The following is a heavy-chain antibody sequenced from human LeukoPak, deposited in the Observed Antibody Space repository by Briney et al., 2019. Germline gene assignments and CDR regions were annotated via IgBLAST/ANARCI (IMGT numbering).Heavy chain of an antibody. D-gene: IGHD3-3*01. J-gene: IGHJ6*03. CDR2: ISTSSTYI. Sequence: GGSLRLSCAASGFTFSTYTMNWVRQAPGKGLEWVSSISTSSTYIYYADSVKGRFTVSRDNAKNSLYLQMNSLRAEDTAVYYCARDIPYYDFWSGYFGYYYYYYMDVWGKGTTVTVSS. CDR1: GFTFSTYT. CDR3: ARDIPYYDFWSGYFGYYYYYYMDV. V-gene: IGHV3-21*01.